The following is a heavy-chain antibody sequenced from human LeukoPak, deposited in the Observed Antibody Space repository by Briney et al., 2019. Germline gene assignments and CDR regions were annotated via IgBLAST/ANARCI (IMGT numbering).Heavy chain of an antibody. CDR1: GYSFTSYW. J-gene: IGHJ6*02. D-gene: IGHD6-19*01. V-gene: IGHV5-51*01. CDR2: IYSGDSDT. Sequence: GESLKISCKGSGYSFTSYWIGWVRQIPGKGLEWMGIIYSGDSDTRYSPSFQGQVTISADKSISTAYLQWSSLKASDTAMYYCARSLLAVAGYYYYGMDVWGQGTTVTVSS. CDR3: ARSLLAVAGYYYYGMDV.